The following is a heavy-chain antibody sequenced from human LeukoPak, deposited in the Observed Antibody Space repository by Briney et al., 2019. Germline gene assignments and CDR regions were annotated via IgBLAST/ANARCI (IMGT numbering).Heavy chain of an antibody. J-gene: IGHJ4*02. Sequence: ASVKVSCKASGYTFNSYGISWVRQAPGQGLEWMGWISAYNGKTNHAQNFQGRVTMTADTSTSTAYMELRSLRSDDTAVYYCARDGKQQLGFDYWGQGTLVTVSS. CDR3: ARDGKQQLGFDY. CDR1: GYTFNSYG. V-gene: IGHV1-18*01. CDR2: ISAYNGKT. D-gene: IGHD6-13*01.